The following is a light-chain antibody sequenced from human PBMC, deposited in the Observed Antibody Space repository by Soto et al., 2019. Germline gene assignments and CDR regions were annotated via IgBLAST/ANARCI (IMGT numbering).Light chain of an antibody. J-gene: IGLJ1*01. CDR2: GVA. CDR3: SSYTSSSPLYV. CDR1: NSDIGFYNY. V-gene: IGLV2-14*01. Sequence: QSALTQPASVSGSPGQSITISCTGTNSDIGFYNYVSWYQQHPGEAPKLIIYGVAKRPSGVSSRFSGSKSGNTASLTISGLQAEDEADYHCSSYTSSSPLYVFGTGTKLTVL.